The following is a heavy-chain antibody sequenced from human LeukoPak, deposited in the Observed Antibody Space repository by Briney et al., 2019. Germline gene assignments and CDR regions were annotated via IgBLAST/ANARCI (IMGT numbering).Heavy chain of an antibody. J-gene: IGHJ4*02. CDR3: ARKKASPGIAAAGTIDY. V-gene: IGHV4-39*01. D-gene: IGHD6-13*01. CDR1: GGSISSSSYY. CDR2: IYYSGST. Sequence: SETLSLTCTVSGGSISSSSYYWGWIRQPPGKGLEWIGSIYYSGSTYYNPSLKSRVTISVDTSKNQFSLKLSSVTAADTAVYYCARKKASPGIAAAGTIDYWGQGTLVTVSS.